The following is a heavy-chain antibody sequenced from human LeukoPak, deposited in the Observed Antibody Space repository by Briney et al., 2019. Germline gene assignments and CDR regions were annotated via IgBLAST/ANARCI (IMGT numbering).Heavy chain of an antibody. J-gene: IGHJ5*02. CDR1: GDSFSSNSVT. CDR3: ARRLTQYDCFDP. D-gene: IGHD2-2*01. V-gene: IGHV6-1*01. Sequence: SQTLSFTCAISGDSFSSNSVTWNWIRQSPSRGLEWLGRTYYRSTWYNDYAVSVRGRITVNPDTSKNQFSLHLNSVTLEDTAVYYCARRLTQYDCFDPWGQGILVTVSS. CDR2: TYYRSTWYN.